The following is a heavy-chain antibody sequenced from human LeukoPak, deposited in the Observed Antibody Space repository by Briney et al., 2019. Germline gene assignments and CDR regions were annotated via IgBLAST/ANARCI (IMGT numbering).Heavy chain of an antibody. CDR3: AKSLYGGCDY. CDR1: GFSFTTYA. J-gene: IGHJ4*02. Sequence: GGSLRLSCAASGFSFTTYAMSWVRQAPGKGLEWVSGVNGNGGSTSYADSVKGRFTIFRDNSKNTVYLQMNSLRVEDTAVYYCAKSLYGGCDYWGQGTVVTVSS. V-gene: IGHV3-23*01. CDR2: VNGNGGST. D-gene: IGHD3-16*02.